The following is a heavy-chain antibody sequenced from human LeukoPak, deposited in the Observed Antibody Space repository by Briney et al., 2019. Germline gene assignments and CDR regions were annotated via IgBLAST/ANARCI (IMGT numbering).Heavy chain of an antibody. D-gene: IGHD3-10*01. CDR1: GGSISSYY. CDR3: ARGRSYGRLFDY. J-gene: IGHJ4*02. Sequence: TPSETLSLTCTVSGGSISSYYWSWIRQPPGKGLEWIGYIYYSGSTNYNPSLKSRVTISVDTSKNQFSLKLSSVTAADTAVYYCARGRSYGRLFDYWGQGTLVTVSS. V-gene: IGHV4-59*01. CDR2: IYYSGST.